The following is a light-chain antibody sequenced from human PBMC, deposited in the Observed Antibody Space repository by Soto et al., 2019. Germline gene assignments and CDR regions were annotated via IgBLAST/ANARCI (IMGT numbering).Light chain of an antibody. Sequence: EIVLTQSPGTLSLSPGERATLSCRASQSVSSSYLAWYQQKPGQAPRLLIYGASSRATGIPDRFSGSGSGTDFTLTISRLEPEDFAVYYCSVYTFGQGTKLEIK. V-gene: IGKV3-20*01. CDR2: GAS. CDR3: SVYT. CDR1: QSVSSSY. J-gene: IGKJ2*01.